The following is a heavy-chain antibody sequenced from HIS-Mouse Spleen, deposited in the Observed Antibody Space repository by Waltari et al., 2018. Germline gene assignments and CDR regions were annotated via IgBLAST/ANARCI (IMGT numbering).Heavy chain of an antibody. D-gene: IGHD6-13*01. J-gene: IGHJ3*02. CDR3: ARGSSIAAANDAFDI. Sequence: QVQLQQWGAGLLKPSETLSLTCAVYGGSFSGYYWSWIRQPPGKGLEWIGEINHSGSTNSNPSLKSRVTISVDTSKNQCSLKLSSVTAADTAVYYCARGSSIAAANDAFDIWGQGTMVTVSS. V-gene: IGHV4-34*01. CDR2: INHSGST. CDR1: GGSFSGYY.